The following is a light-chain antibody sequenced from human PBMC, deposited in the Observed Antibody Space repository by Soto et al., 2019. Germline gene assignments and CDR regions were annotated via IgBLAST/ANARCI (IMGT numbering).Light chain of an antibody. CDR3: QQLNSYPT. CDR2: DAS. CDR1: QSISSY. Sequence: IQMTQSPSSLSASVGDRVTITCRASQSISSYLNWYQQKPGKAPKLLIYDASGLESGVPSRFSGSGSGTEFTLTISSLQPEDFATYYCQQLNSYPTFGQGTRLEIK. J-gene: IGKJ5*01. V-gene: IGKV1-13*02.